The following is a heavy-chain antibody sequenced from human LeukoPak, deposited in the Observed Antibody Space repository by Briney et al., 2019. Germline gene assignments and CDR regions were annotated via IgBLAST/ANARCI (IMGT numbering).Heavy chain of an antibody. Sequence: GESLKISCKGSGYSFTSHWIARVRQMPGKGLEWMGIIYPGDSDTRYSPSFQGQVTISADKSISTAYLQWSSLKASDTAMYYCARHAVRDGYNRHNDYWGQGTLVTVSS. CDR3: ARHAVRDGYNRHNDY. CDR2: IYPGDSDT. J-gene: IGHJ4*02. CDR1: GYSFTSHW. D-gene: IGHD5-24*01. V-gene: IGHV5-51*01.